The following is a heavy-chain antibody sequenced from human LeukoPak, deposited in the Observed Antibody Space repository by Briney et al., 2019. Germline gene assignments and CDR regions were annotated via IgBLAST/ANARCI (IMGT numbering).Heavy chain of an antibody. CDR3: ARDGYGSGSYYPYYYYGMDV. V-gene: IGHV3-48*03. Sequence: GGSLRLSCAASGFTFSSYEMNWVRQAPGKGLEWVSYISSSGSTIYYADSVKGRFTISRDNAKNSLYLQMNSLRAEDTAVYYRARDGYGSGSYYPYYYYGMDVWGQGTTVTVSS. D-gene: IGHD3-10*01. CDR1: GFTFSSYE. CDR2: ISSSGSTI. J-gene: IGHJ6*02.